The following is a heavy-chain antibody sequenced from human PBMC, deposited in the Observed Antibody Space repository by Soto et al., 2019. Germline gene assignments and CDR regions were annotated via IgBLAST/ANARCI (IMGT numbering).Heavy chain of an antibody. CDR2: ISGYNGNT. V-gene: IGHV1-18*01. Sequence: QVQLVQSGAEVKKPGASVKVSCRASGYTFTSYGVTWVRQAPGQGLEWMGWISGYNGNTNYAQKLQGRVTMTTDTSTSTANMELRSLRSDDTAVYYWAREGGYCGGDCYPNYFDYWGQGTLVTVSS. D-gene: IGHD2-21*02. CDR3: AREGGYCGGDCYPNYFDY. CDR1: GYTFTSYG. J-gene: IGHJ4*02.